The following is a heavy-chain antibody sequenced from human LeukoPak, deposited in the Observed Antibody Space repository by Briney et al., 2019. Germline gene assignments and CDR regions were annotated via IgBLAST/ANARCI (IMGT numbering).Heavy chain of an antibody. D-gene: IGHD6-19*01. Sequence: PGGSLRLSCAASGFTFSSYAMSWVRQAPGKGLEWVSAISGSGGSTYYADSVKGRFTISRDNSKNTLYLQMNSLRAEDTAVYYCAKDWCSSGRRLLDYWGQGTLVTVSS. J-gene: IGHJ4*02. CDR1: GFTFSSYA. CDR3: AKDWCSSGRRLLDY. V-gene: IGHV3-23*01. CDR2: ISGSGGST.